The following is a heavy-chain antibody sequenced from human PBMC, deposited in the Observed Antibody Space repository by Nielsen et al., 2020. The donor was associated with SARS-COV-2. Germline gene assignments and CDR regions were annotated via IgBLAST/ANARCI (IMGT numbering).Heavy chain of an antibody. D-gene: IGHD3-22*01. CDR1: GLTFSSYD. CDR2: IGTAGDT. Sequence: LSLTCAASGLTFSSYDMHWVRQTAGKGLEWVSAIGTAGDTYYPGSVKGRFTISRENAKNSLYLQMNSLRAGDTAVYYCARGVYYDSRNQAGAFDIWGQVTMVTVSS. V-gene: IGHV3-13*01. J-gene: IGHJ3*02. CDR3: ARGVYYDSRNQAGAFDI.